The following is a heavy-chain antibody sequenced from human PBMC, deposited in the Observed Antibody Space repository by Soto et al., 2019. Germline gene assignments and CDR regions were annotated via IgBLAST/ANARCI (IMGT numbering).Heavy chain of an antibody. Sequence: EVQLVESGGGLVRPGGSLRLSCAASGFTFSYYWMHWVRQAPGKGLVWVSRIHSDGSSTTYADFVKGRFIISRDNARNTVDLPMHSVRVEDTAVYYCARGDRGAFDLWVQGTVVTVSS. D-gene: IGHD1-26*01. CDR1: GFTFSYYW. V-gene: IGHV3-74*03. CDR2: IHSDGSST. J-gene: IGHJ3*01. CDR3: ARGDRGAFDL.